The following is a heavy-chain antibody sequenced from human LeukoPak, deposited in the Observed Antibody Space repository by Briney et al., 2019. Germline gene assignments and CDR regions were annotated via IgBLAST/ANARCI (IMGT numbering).Heavy chain of an antibody. V-gene: IGHV4-34*01. CDR1: GGSFSGYY. CDR2: INHSGST. Sequence: SETLSLTCAVYGGSFSGYYWRWIRQPPGKGLEWIGEINHSGSTNYNPSLKSRVTISVDTSKNQFSLKLSSVTAADTAVYYCASIAAAGPPPDGDYWGQGTLVTVSS. CDR3: ASIAAAGPPPDGDY. D-gene: IGHD6-13*01. J-gene: IGHJ4*02.